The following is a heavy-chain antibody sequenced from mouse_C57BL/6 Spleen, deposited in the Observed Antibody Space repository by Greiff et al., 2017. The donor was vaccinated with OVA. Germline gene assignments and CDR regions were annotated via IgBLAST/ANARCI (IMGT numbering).Heavy chain of an antibody. V-gene: IGHV1-53*01. CDR1: GYTFTSYW. J-gene: IGHJ1*03. Sequence: VKLQQPGTELVKPGASVKLSCKASGYTFTSYWMHWVKQRPGQGLEWIGNINPSNGGTNYNEKFKSKATLTVDKSSSTAYMQLSSLTSEDSAVYYCARIIYDGYYDFDVWGTGTTVTVSS. CDR3: ARIIYDGYYDFDV. D-gene: IGHD2-3*01. CDR2: INPSNGGT.